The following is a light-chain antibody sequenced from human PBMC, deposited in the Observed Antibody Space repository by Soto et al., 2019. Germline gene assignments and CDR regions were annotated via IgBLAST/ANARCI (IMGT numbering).Light chain of an antibody. CDR2: GAS. J-gene: IGKJ5*01. V-gene: IGKV3-15*01. Sequence: EVALAQTPVTLSVSPGERATLSCRASQRVNINLAWYQQKPGQAPRLLIYGASTRATGIPARFSGSGSGTDFTLTISSLEPEDFAVYYCQLSQQRSDWPPITFGQGTRLEIK. CDR1: QRVNIN. CDR3: QLSQQRSDWPPIT.